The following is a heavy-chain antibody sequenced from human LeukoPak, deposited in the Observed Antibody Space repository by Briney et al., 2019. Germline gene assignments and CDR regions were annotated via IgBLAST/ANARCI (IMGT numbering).Heavy chain of an antibody. CDR3: AREGAYIGGSYPFVY. CDR2: INPNSGGT. V-gene: IGHV1-2*02. D-gene: IGHD1-26*01. Sequence: GASVKDSCKASGYTFTGYYMHWARQAPGQGLEWMGWINPNSGGTNYAQKFQGRVTMTRDTSASTAYMELNSLRSEDRAVYYCAREGAYIGGSYPFVYWGQGTLVTVSS. CDR1: GYTFTGYY. J-gene: IGHJ4*02.